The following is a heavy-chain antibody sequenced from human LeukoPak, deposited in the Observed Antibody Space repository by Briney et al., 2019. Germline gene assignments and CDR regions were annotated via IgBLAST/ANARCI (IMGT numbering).Heavy chain of an antibody. CDR1: GFTFSSYG. CDR2: IWYDGSNK. CDR3: AKAVHDAFDI. Sequence: GRSLRLSCAASGFTFSSYGMHWVRQAPGKGLEWVAVIWYDGSNKYYADSVKGRFTISRDNSKNTLYLQMNSLRAEDTALYYCAKAVHDAFDIWGQGTMVTVSS. J-gene: IGHJ3*02. D-gene: IGHD6-6*01. V-gene: IGHV3-33*06.